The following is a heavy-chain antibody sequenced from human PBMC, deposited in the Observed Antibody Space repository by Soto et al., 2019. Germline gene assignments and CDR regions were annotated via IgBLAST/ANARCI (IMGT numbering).Heavy chain of an antibody. V-gene: IGHV1-69*01. Sequence: QVQLVQSGAEVKKPGSSVKVSCKACGGTFSSYAISWVRQAPGQGLEWLGGIIPIFGTANYAQKFQGRVTITADESTSTAYMELSSLRSEDTGVYYCAGDGRSYPYCYGMDVWGQGTTVTVSS. D-gene: IGHD1-26*01. CDR1: GGTFSSYA. CDR2: IIPIFGTA. J-gene: IGHJ6*02. CDR3: AGDGRSYPYCYGMDV.